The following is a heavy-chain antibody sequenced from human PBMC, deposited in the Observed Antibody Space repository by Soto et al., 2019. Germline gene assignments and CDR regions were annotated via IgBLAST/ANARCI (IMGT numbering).Heavy chain of an antibody. Sequence: EVQLVESGGGLVQPGRSLRLSCAASGFTFDDYAMHWVRQAPGKGLGWVSGISWNSGSIGYADSVKGRFTISRDNAKNSLYLQMNSLRAEDTALYYCAKALRFLEWLPFDYWGQGTLVTVSS. CDR2: ISWNSGSI. J-gene: IGHJ4*02. D-gene: IGHD3-3*01. CDR3: AKALRFLEWLPFDY. CDR1: GFTFDDYA. V-gene: IGHV3-9*01.